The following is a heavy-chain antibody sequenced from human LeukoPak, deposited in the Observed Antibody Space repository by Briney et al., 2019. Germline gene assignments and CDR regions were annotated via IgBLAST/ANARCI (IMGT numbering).Heavy chain of an antibody. V-gene: IGHV1-18*01. D-gene: IGHD5-24*01. CDR3: ARVEKRSVLRWLQLRSYYYYYMDV. Sequence: ASVKVSCKASGYTFTSYGISWVRQAPGQGLEWMGWISAYNGNTNYAQKLQGRVTMTADTSTSTAYMELRSLRSDDTAVYYCARVEKRSVLRWLQLRSYYYYYMDVWGKGTTVTVSS. CDR1: GYTFTSYG. CDR2: ISAYNGNT. J-gene: IGHJ6*03.